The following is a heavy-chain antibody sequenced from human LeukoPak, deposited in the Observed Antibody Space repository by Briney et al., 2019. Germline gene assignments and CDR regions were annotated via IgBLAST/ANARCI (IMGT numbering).Heavy chain of an antibody. Sequence: PGGSLRLSCAASGFTFSDYYMSWIRQAPGKGLEWVSYISYSGSTIFYADSVKGRFTISRDNAKNSLYLQMNSLRAEDTAVYYCARGISSSSPVDVWGKGTTVTVSS. CDR2: ISYSGSTI. V-gene: IGHV3-11*04. J-gene: IGHJ6*04. CDR1: GFTFSDYY. CDR3: ARGISSSSPVDV. D-gene: IGHD6-6*01.